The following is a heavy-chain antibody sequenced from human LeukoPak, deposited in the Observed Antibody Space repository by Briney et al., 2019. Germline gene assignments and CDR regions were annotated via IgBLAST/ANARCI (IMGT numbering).Heavy chain of an antibody. CDR1: GSTFTTYW. Sequence: PGGSLRLSCAASGSTFTTYWMSWVRQAPGKGLEWVSSISSSSSYIYYADSVKGRFTISRDNAKNSLYLQMNSLRAEDTAVYYCASDGWDRFDYWGQGTLVTVSS. CDR2: ISSSSSYI. V-gene: IGHV3-21*01. CDR3: ASDGWDRFDY. J-gene: IGHJ4*02. D-gene: IGHD1-26*01.